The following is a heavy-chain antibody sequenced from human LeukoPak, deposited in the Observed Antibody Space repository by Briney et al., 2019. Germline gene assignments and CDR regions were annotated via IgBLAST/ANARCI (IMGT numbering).Heavy chain of an antibody. D-gene: IGHD6-19*01. J-gene: IGHJ4*02. CDR3: AKEAYSSAWYVDY. Sequence: PGGSLRLSCAASGFTFSSFGMHWVRQAPGKGLEWVAFIRYDGTNKYHADSVKGRFTISRDNSKNTLYLQMNSLRAEDTAVYYCAKEAYSSAWYVDYWGQGTLVTVSS. CDR2: IRYDGTNK. CDR1: GFTFSSFG. V-gene: IGHV3-30*02.